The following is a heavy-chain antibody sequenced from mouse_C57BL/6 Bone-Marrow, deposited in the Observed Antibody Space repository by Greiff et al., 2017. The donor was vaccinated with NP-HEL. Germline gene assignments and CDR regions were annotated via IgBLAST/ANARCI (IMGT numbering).Heavy chain of an antibody. CDR2: ISPNNGGT. V-gene: IGHV1-26*01. CDR1: GYTFTDYY. CDR3: AIRYYSNYLYYFDY. J-gene: IGHJ2*01. Sequence: VQLQQSGPELVKPGASVKISCKASGYTFTDYYMNWVKQSHGKSLEWIGDISPNNGGTSYNQQFKGKATLTVDKSSSTAYMELRSLTSEDSAVYYCAIRYYSNYLYYFDYWGHGPTLTVSS. D-gene: IGHD2-5*01.